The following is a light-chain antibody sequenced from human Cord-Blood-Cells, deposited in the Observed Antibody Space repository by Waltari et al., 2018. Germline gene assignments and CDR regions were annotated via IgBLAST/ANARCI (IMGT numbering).Light chain of an antibody. J-gene: IGLJ3*02. CDR2: STN. V-gene: IGLV8-61*01. Sequence: QTVVTQEPSFSVSPGGTVTLTCSLSSGSVSTSYYPSWYQQTPGQAPRTLIYSTNTRSSGVPARFSGSILGNKAALTITGAQADDESDYYCVLYMGSGISVFGGGTKLTVL. CDR1: SGSVSTSYY. CDR3: VLYMGSGISV.